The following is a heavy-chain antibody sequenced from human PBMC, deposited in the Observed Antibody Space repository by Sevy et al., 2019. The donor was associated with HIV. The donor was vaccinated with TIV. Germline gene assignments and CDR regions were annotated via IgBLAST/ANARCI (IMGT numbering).Heavy chain of an antibody. V-gene: IGHV4-61*02. D-gene: IGHD3-9*01. Sequence: SETLSLTCTVSGDSISSSNYYWNWIRQPAGKGLEWMGRIYTRGGTNCNPSLKSRVTISIDTSKNQFSLRLRSVTAADTAVYYCARDFGDYDILTGYYQNWIDPWGQGTLVTVSS. J-gene: IGHJ5*02. CDR2: IYTRGGT. CDR1: GDSISSSNYY. CDR3: ARDFGDYDILTGYYQNWIDP.